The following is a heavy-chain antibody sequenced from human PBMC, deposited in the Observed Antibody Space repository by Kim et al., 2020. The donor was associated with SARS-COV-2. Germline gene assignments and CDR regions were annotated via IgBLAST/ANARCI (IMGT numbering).Heavy chain of an antibody. V-gene: IGHV4-39*01. CDR2: IYYSGST. J-gene: IGHJ4*02. CDR3: VVGDILTGLGY. D-gene: IGHD3-9*01. CDR1: GGSISSSSYY. Sequence: SETLSLTCTVSGGSISSSSYYWGWIRQPPGKGLEWIGSIYYSGSTYYNPSLKSRVTISVDTSKNQFSLKLSSVTAADTAVYYCVVGDILTGLGYWGQGTLVTVSS.